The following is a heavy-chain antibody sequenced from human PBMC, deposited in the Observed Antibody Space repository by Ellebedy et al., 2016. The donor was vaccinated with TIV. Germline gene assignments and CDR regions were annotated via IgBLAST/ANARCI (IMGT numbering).Heavy chain of an antibody. J-gene: IGHJ6*02. Sequence: ASVKVSCKASGYTFTGYGINWVRQAPGQGLEWMGWINPNSGGTNYAQKFQGRVTMTRDTSISTAYMELSRLRSGDTALYYCARGASSGWYGMDVWGQGTTVTVSS. D-gene: IGHD6-19*01. CDR1: GYTFTGYG. V-gene: IGHV1-2*02. CDR2: INPNSGGT. CDR3: ARGASSGWYGMDV.